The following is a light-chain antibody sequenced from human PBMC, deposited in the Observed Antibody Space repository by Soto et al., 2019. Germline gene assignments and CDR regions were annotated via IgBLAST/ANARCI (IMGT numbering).Light chain of an antibody. J-gene: IGKJ1*01. CDR2: DAS. CDR3: QHYDTLPRT. Sequence: DIQMTQSPSSLSASVGDRVTITCQASQDIRDYLNWYQQKPGKAPKLLIYDASKLETGVPSRFSGSGSGKDFTFTISSLQPEDIATYYCQHYDTLPRTLGQGTKVEI. CDR1: QDIRDY. V-gene: IGKV1-33*01.